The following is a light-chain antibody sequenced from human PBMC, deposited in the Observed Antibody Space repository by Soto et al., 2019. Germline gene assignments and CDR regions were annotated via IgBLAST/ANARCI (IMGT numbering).Light chain of an antibody. J-gene: IGKJ4*01. CDR1: QRTTIN. Sequence: EIQMTQSPSTLAASIVDRVAVNCRASQRTTINLNWYQKKPGKAPQLLIYAASSLQSGVPSRFSGSGSGTDFTLTISSLQPEDFATYCCQISYSAPFGGGPK. CDR2: AAS. V-gene: IGKV1-39*01. CDR3: QISYSAP.